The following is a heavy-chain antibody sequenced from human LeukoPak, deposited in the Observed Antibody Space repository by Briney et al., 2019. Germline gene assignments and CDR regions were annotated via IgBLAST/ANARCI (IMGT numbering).Heavy chain of an antibody. Sequence: ASVKVSCKASGYPFTGYYLHWVRQAPGQGLEWMGWINPNSGFTNYAQKFQARVTMTRDTSISTAYMELSRLRSDDTAVYYCARLADCSSSSCRSFDYWGQGTLVTVSS. J-gene: IGHJ4*02. V-gene: IGHV1-2*02. CDR3: ARLADCSSSSCRSFDY. D-gene: IGHD2-2*01. CDR2: INPNSGFT. CDR1: GYPFTGYY.